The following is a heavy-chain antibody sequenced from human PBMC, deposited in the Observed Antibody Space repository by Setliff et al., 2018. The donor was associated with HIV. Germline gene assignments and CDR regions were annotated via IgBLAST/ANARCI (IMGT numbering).Heavy chain of an antibody. CDR3: ARGRAEGRIADPAGIRD. CDR2: INPNSGGI. V-gene: IGHV1-2*04. Sequence: GASVKVSCKASGYTFTGYYMHWVRQAPGQGLEWMGWINPNSGGINYAQKFQGWVTMTRDTSISTAYMELSRLRSDDTAVYYCARGRAEGRIADPAGIRDWGQGTLVTVSS. J-gene: IGHJ4*02. CDR1: GYTFTGYY. D-gene: IGHD6-13*01.